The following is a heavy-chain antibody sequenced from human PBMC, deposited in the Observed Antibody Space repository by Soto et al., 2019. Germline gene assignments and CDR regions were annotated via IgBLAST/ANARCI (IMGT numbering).Heavy chain of an antibody. Sequence: QVHLVQSGAELKKPVASVKVSCKASGYTFTDYYIHWVRQAPGQGLEWMGWINPNNGGTNYAKKFQGWVTRTRDTSISTAYMELSRLRSDGTAVYYCARASYGDYEFDWFDLWGQGTLVTVSS. CDR2: INPNNGGT. CDR3: ARASYGDYEFDWFDL. D-gene: IGHD4-17*01. CDR1: GYTFTDYY. J-gene: IGHJ5*02. V-gene: IGHV1-2*04.